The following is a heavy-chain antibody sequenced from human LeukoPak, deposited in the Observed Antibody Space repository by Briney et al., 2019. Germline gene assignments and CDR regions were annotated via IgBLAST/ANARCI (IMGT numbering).Heavy chain of an antibody. Sequence: HPGRSLRLSCAASGFTFSSYGMHWVRQAPGKGLEWVAVISYDGSNKYYADSVKGRFTISRDNSKNTLYLQMNSLRAEDTAAYYCAKGYSGYDWSLVDYWGQGTLVTVSS. J-gene: IGHJ4*02. CDR3: AKGYSGYDWSLVDY. CDR2: ISYDGSNK. D-gene: IGHD5-12*01. CDR1: GFTFSSYG. V-gene: IGHV3-30*18.